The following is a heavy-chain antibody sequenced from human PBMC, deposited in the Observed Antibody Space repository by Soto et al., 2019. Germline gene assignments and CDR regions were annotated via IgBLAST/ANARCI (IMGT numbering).Heavy chain of an antibody. CDR3: ANEVDVAFSSLQYGMDV. Sequence: GSLRLSCAASGFTFNNFAMHWVRQAPGKGLEWVAFISYDGTYKYYADSVRGRFTVYRDNSKSTLFLQMNSLKFEDTAVYVCANEVDVAFSSLQYGMDVWGQGTTVTVSS. CDR2: ISYDGTYK. J-gene: IGHJ6*02. D-gene: IGHD5-12*01. CDR1: GFTFNNFA. V-gene: IGHV3-30*14.